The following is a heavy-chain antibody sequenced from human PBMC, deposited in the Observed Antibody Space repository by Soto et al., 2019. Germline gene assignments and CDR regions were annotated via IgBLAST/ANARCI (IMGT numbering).Heavy chain of an antibody. CDR3: ARARGYSYGQVDS. J-gene: IGHJ4*02. V-gene: IGHV1-3*04. CDR2: INTGNGDT. Sequence: ASVKVSCKASGYTFTSYAMHWVRQAPGQRLEWMGWINTGNGDTKYSQKFQGRVTITRDTSASTAYMDLSSLRSEDTAVYYCARARGYSYGQVDSWSQGTLVTVSS. D-gene: IGHD5-18*01. CDR1: GYTFTSYA.